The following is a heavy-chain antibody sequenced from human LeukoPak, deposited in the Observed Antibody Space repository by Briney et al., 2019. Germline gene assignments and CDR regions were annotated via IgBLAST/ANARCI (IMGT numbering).Heavy chain of an antibody. V-gene: IGHV3-21*01. CDR1: GFYFTNYN. D-gene: IGHD2-15*01. Sequence: GGSLRLSCAASGFYFTNYNINWVRQAPGKGLEWVSSIHSSSGSIYYADSLKGRFTISRDNAKNSLYLQMNSLRAEDTAVYYCARDLAWDAFDIWGQGTMVTVSS. CDR3: ARDLAWDAFDI. J-gene: IGHJ3*02. CDR2: IHSSSGSI.